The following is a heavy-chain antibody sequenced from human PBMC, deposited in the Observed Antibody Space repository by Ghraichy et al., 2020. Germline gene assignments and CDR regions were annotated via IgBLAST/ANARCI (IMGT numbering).Heavy chain of an antibody. Sequence: GGSLRLSCAASGFTFSSYGMHWVRQAPGKGLEWVAFIWYDGRNTYYADSVKGRFTISRDNSKNTLYLQMNSLRAEDTAVYDCARDTSRDGYNAGYYCGMDVWGQGTTITVSS. CDR3: ARDTSRDGYNAGYYCGMDV. J-gene: IGHJ6*02. D-gene: IGHD5-24*01. CDR1: GFTFSSYG. V-gene: IGHV3-33*01. CDR2: IWYDGRNT.